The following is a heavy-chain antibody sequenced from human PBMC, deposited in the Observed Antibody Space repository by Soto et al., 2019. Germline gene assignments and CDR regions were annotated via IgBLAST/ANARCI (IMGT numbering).Heavy chain of an antibody. CDR1: GFIFSIYT. CDR3: ERVYSAENWFDP. D-gene: IGHD2-21*01. J-gene: IGHJ5*02. CDR2: IGSSSTYI. V-gene: IGHV3-21*01. Sequence: PGGSLRLSCAASGFIFSIYTMNWVRQAPGKGLEWVSSIGSSSTYIYYADSVKGRFTISRDNAKNSLYLQMNSLRAEDTAVYYCERVYSAENWFDPWGQGTLVTVSS.